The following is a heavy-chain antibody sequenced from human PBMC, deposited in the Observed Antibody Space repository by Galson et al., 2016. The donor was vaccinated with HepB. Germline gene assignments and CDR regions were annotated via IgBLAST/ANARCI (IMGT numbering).Heavy chain of an antibody. CDR2: IYSGGRT. V-gene: IGHV3-53*01. Sequence: SLRLSCAVSGFSVSDNYMSWVRQAPGKGLEWVSPIYSGGRTHHAESVKGRFTISRDNTKNTLYLQMNSLRVEDSAIYYFTTSLGYCRGGTCFGRYWGQGPLVIVS. CDR1: GFSVSDNY. D-gene: IGHD2-15*01. CDR3: TTSLGYCRGGTCFGRY. J-gene: IGHJ1*01.